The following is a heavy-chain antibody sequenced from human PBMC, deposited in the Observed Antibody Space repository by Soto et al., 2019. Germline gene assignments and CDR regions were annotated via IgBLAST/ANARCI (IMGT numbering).Heavy chain of an antibody. V-gene: IGHV3-48*01. J-gene: IGHJ6*03. Sequence: GGSLRLSCAASGFTFSSYTMNWVRQAPGKGLEWVSYISSSSGTIYYADSVKGRFTISRDNAKNSLYLQMNSLRAEDTAVYYCATSTYSGYVEPYYYYYMDVWGKGTTVTVSS. CDR1: GFTFSSYT. CDR3: ATSTYSGYVEPYYYYYMDV. CDR2: ISSSSGTI. D-gene: IGHD5-12*01.